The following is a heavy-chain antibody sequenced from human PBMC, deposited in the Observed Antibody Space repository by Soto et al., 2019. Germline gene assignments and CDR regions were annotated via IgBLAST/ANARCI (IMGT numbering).Heavy chain of an antibody. CDR3: ARERKRGKDYYYYGMDV. D-gene: IGHD3-16*01. CDR1: GFTVSSNY. V-gene: IGHV3-53*02. CDR2: IYSGGST. Sequence: EVQLVETGGGVIQPGGSLRLSCAASGFTVSSNYMSLVRQAPGKGLEWVSVIYSGGSTYYADSVKGRFTISRDNSKNTLYLQINSLRAEDTAVYYCARERKRGKDYYYYGMDVWGQGTTVTVSS. J-gene: IGHJ6*02.